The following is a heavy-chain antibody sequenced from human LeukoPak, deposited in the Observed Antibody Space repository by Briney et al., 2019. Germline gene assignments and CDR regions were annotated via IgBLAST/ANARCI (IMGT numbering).Heavy chain of an antibody. J-gene: IGHJ6*03. Sequence: TSETLSLTCAVYGGSFSGYYWSWIRQPPGKGLEWIGEINHSGSTNYNPSLKSRVTISVDTSKNQFSLKLSSVTAADTAVYYCARGGYGSGSKFYYHYMDVWGKGTTVTISS. CDR2: INHSGST. CDR1: GGSFSGYY. D-gene: IGHD3-10*01. CDR3: ARGGYGSGSKFYYHYMDV. V-gene: IGHV4-34*01.